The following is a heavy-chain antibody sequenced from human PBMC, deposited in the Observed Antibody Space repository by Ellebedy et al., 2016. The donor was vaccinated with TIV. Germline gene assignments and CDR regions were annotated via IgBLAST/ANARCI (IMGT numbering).Heavy chain of an antibody. J-gene: IGHJ4*02. CDR3: AKGDGIPSFDY. CDR1: GFTFSSYT. Sequence: PGGSLRLSCAASGFTFSSYTMSWVRQAPGKGLEWVSSIGGTGSTFYVDSVKRRFAISRDNPKNTLFLQMNSLRAEDTAVYYCAKGDGIPSFDYWGQGTLVTVSS. D-gene: IGHD1-26*01. V-gene: IGHV3-23*01. CDR2: IGGTGST.